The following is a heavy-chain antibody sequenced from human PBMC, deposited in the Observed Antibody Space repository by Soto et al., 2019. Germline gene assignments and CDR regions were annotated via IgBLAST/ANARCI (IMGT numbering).Heavy chain of an antibody. V-gene: IGHV3-23*01. CDR2: ISGSGYGT. Sequence: EVQLLESGGGLVQPGGSLRLSCAASGFTFNSYAMTWVRQSPGKGLEWVSTISGSGYGTYYADSMKGRFTISRDNSKNTLYLQLNSLTAEDTAVYFCAKDSRYSAYVRAFDIWGRGTMVTVSS. CDR1: GFTFNSYA. D-gene: IGHD5-12*01. J-gene: IGHJ3*02. CDR3: AKDSRYSAYVRAFDI.